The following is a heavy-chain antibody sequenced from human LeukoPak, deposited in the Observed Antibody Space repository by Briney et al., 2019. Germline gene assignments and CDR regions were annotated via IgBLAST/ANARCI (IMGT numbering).Heavy chain of an antibody. CDR1: GYSFTSYW. CDR2: IYPGDSDT. CDR3: ARHIGRGGIYGSGSYSSRIYYYYMDV. Sequence: GESLKISCKGSGYSFTSYWIGWVRQMPGKGLEWMGIIYPGDSDTRYSPSFQGQVTISADKSISTAYLQWSSLKASDTAIYYCARHIGRGGIYGSGSYSSRIYYYYMDVWGKGTTVTISS. V-gene: IGHV5-51*01. J-gene: IGHJ6*03. D-gene: IGHD3-10*01.